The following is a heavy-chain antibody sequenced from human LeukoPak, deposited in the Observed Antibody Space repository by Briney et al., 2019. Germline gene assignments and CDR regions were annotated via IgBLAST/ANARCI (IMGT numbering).Heavy chain of an antibody. Sequence: GGSLRLSCAASGLTFSSYSMNWVRQAPGKGLEWVSSISSSSSYIYYADSVKGRFTISRDNAKNSLYLQMNSLRAEDTAVYYCARVVDSSGWEPFDYWGQGTLVTVSS. J-gene: IGHJ4*02. V-gene: IGHV3-21*01. CDR1: GLTFSSYS. D-gene: IGHD6-19*01. CDR2: ISSSSSYI. CDR3: ARVVDSSGWEPFDY.